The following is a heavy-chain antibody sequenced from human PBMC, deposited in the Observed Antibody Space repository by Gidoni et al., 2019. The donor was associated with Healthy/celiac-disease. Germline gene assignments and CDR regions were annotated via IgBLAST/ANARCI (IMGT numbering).Heavy chain of an antibody. V-gene: IGHV3-21*01. CDR2: ISSSSSYI. Sequence: EVQLGESGGGLGKAGGALRLSWAASGCTFSSYSMNWVRQAPGKGLEWVSSISSSSSYIYYADSVKGRFPISRDNAKNSLYLQMNSLRAEDTAVYYCARDRHGGNPGGYWGQGTLVTVSS. J-gene: IGHJ4*02. D-gene: IGHD2-15*01. CDR1: GCTFSSYS. CDR3: ARDRHGGNPGGY.